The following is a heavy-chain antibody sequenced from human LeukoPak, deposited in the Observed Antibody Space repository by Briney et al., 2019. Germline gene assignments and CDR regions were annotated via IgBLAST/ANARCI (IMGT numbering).Heavy chain of an antibody. CDR3: ARRYSSSWSGYNWFDP. CDR1: GDSISSGAYS. J-gene: IGHJ5*02. D-gene: IGHD6-13*01. Sequence: SETLSLTCAVSGDSISSGAYSWSWIRQPPWKGLEWIGYIYYSGSTYYNPSLKSRVTISVDTSKNQFSLKLSSVTAADTAVYYCARRYSSSWSGYNWFDPWGQGTLVTVSS. CDR2: IYYSGST. V-gene: IGHV4-30-4*07.